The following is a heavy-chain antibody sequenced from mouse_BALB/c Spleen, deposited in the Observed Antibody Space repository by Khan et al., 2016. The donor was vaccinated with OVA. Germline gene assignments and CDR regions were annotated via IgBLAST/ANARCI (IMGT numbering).Heavy chain of an antibody. CDR2: ISSGGST. CDR1: GFTFSIYA. CDR3: ARGDGNCVSPHDAMDY. Sequence: EVELVESGGGLVKPGGSLKLSCAASGFTFSIYAMSWVRQTPEQRLEWVASISSGGSTYYSDSVNGRFTISSDNARNILYLQMSSLRSEDSAMYYWARGDGNCVSPHDAMDYWGQGTSVTVSA. V-gene: IGHV5-6-5*01. J-gene: IGHJ4*01. D-gene: IGHD2-1*01.